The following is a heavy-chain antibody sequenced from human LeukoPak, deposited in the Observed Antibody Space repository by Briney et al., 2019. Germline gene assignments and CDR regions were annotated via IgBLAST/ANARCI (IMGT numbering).Heavy chain of an antibody. D-gene: IGHD3-22*01. J-gene: IGHJ4*02. CDR2: INHSGST. Sequence: SETLSLTCAVYGGSFSGYYWSWIRQPPGKGLEWIGEINHSGSTNYNPSLKSRVTISVDTSKNQFSLKLSSVTAADTAVYYCAKPLGYYYDSSGYYPFDYWGRGTLVTVSS. V-gene: IGHV4-34*01. CDR3: AKPLGYYYDSSGYYPFDY. CDR1: GGSFSGYY.